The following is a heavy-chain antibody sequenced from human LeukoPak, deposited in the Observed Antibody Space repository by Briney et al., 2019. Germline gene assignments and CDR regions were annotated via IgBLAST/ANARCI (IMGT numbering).Heavy chain of an antibody. V-gene: IGHV1-2*02. D-gene: IGHD2-2*02. CDR2: INPNSGGT. J-gene: IGHJ6*02. CDR3: ARDHSVVVPAAINYNYGMDV. Sequence: ASVKVSCKASGYTFTGYYMHWVRQAPGQGLEWMGWINPNSGGTNYAQKFQGRVTMTRDTSISTAYMELSRLRSDDTAVYYCARDHSVVVPAAINYNYGMDVWGQGTTVTVSS. CDR1: GYTFTGYY.